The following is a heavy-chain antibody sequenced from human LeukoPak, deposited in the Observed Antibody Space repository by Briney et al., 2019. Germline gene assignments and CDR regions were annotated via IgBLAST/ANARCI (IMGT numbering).Heavy chain of an antibody. J-gene: IGHJ6*02. Sequence: ASVKVSCKVSGYTLTELSMHWVRQAPGKGLEWMGGFDPEDGETIYAQKFQGRVTMTEDTSTDTAYMELSSLRSEDTAVYYCATNVYGSSGYPGRYYYYYYGMDVWGQGTTVTVSS. CDR3: ATNVYGSSGYPGRYYYYYYGMDV. CDR2: FDPEDGET. V-gene: IGHV1-24*01. D-gene: IGHD3-22*01. CDR1: GYTLTELS.